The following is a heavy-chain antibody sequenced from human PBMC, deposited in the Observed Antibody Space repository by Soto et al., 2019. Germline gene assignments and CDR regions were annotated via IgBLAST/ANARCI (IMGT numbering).Heavy chain of an antibody. D-gene: IGHD6-13*01. CDR2: IYHSGST. J-gene: IGHJ3*02. CDR3: ARDRGIAAAGTEENAFDI. V-gene: IGHV4-4*02. CDR1: GDSITSSNR. Sequence: SDTLSLTYAVTGDSITSSNRWSRVRQHPVKGLEWIGEIYHSGSTNYNPSLKSRVTVSVDKSKNQFSLKLSSVTAADTAVYYCARDRGIAAAGTEENAFDIWGQGTMVT.